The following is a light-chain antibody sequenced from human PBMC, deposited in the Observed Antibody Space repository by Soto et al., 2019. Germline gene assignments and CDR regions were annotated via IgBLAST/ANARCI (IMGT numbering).Light chain of an antibody. V-gene: IGKV3-15*01. CDR3: QQYNDWPPQLT. Sequence: ETVMTQSPATLSVSPGERATLSCRASQSVSSNLAWYQQKLGQAPRLLIYGASTRATDIPARFSGSGSGTEFTFTISSLQPEDFAVYYCQQYNDWPPQLTFGGGTKVEIK. CDR1: QSVSSN. J-gene: IGKJ4*01. CDR2: GAS.